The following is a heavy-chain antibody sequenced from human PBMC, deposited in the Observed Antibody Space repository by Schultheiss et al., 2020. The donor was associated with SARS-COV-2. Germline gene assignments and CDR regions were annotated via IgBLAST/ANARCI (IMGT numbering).Heavy chain of an antibody. CDR3: ARGWGIGGIIVHIDD. J-gene: IGHJ4*02. Sequence: GGSLRLSCAASGFTFSSYAMSWVRQAPGKGLEWVSAISGSGGSTYYADSVKGRFTISRDNSKNTLYLQMNSLRAEDTAVYYCARGWGIGGIIVHIDDWGQGTLVTVSS. V-gene: IGHV3-23*01. CDR1: GFTFSSYA. CDR2: ISGSGGST. D-gene: IGHD3-16*02.